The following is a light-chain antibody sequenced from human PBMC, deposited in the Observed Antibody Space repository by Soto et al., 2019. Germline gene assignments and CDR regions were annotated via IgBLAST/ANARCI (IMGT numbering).Light chain of an antibody. CDR3: CSYAGSSTSPYV. Sequence: QSALTQPASVSGSPGQSITISCTGNGSDVGSYNLVSWYQQHPGKAPKLMIYEVSKRPSGVSNRFSGSKSGNTASLTISGLQAEDEADYYCCSYAGSSTSPYVFGTGTKVTVL. J-gene: IGLJ1*01. CDR2: EVS. V-gene: IGLV2-23*02. CDR1: GSDVGSYNL.